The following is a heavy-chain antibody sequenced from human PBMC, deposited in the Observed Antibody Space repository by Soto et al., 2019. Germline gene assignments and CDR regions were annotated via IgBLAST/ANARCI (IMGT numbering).Heavy chain of an antibody. J-gene: IGHJ6*03. CDR1: GVTFRSYA. CDR2: ISAVGSTV. Sequence: GGCLRLSCAASGVTFRSYAMSWVRQAPGKGLEWVSAISAVGSTVYYADSVKGRFTISRDNAKNSLYLQMNSLRAEDTAVYYCARRDYYMDVWGKGTAVTVSS. CDR3: ARRDYYMDV. V-gene: IGHV3-21*04.